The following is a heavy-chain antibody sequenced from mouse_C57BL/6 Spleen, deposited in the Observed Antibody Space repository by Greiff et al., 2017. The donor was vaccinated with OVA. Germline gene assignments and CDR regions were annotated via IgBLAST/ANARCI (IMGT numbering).Heavy chain of an antibody. V-gene: IGHV1-19*01. CDR3: ARGDSSGLFAY. CDR1: GYTFTDYY. CDR2: INPYNGGT. J-gene: IGHJ3*01. Sequence: EVKLQESGPVLVKPGASVKMSCKASGYTFTDYYMNWVKQSHGKSLEWIGVINPYNGGTSYNQKFKGKATLTVDKSSSTAYMELNSLTSEDSSVYYCARGDSSGLFAYWGQGTLVTVSA. D-gene: IGHD3-2*02.